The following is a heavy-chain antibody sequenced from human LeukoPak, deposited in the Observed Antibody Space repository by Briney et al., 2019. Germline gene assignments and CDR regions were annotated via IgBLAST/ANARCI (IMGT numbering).Heavy chain of an antibody. J-gene: IGHJ5*02. CDR2: INSDGSTT. CDR1: GFTFSSYW. Sequence: GGSLRLSCAASGFTFSSYWMHWVRQAPGKGLVWVSRINSDGSTTTYADSVKGRFTISRDNAKNTLYLQMNSLRAEDTAIYYCAILTGIAAAAWGQGTLVTVSS. D-gene: IGHD6-13*01. V-gene: IGHV3-74*01. CDR3: AILTGIAAAA.